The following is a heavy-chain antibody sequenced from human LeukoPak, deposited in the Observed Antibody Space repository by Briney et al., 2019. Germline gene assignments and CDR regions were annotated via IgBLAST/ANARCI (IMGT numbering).Heavy chain of an antibody. V-gene: IGHV1-69*04. CDR1: EGTFSSYA. D-gene: IGHD4-17*01. CDR2: IIPILDIA. J-gene: IGHJ4*02. CDR3: ARDLRRFHGDYALGY. Sequence: ASVKVPCKASEGTFSSYAISWVRQAPGQGLEWMGRIIPILDIANYAQKFQGRVTMTADKSTSTAYMEVSSLRSEDTAVYYCARDLRRFHGDYALGYWGQGTLVTVSS.